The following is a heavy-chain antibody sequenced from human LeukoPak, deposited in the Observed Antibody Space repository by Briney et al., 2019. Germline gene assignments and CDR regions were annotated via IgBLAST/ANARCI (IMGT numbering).Heavy chain of an antibody. V-gene: IGHV4-4*07. CDR1: GGSISTYY. CDR3: ARGYHSDAFDI. Sequence: SETLSLTCTVSGGSISTYYWSWIRQPAGKGLEWIGRIYTSGSTNYNPSLKSQITMSVDTSKNQFSLKLSSVTAADTAVYYCARGYHSDAFDIWGQGTMVTVSS. D-gene: IGHD2-2*01. J-gene: IGHJ3*02. CDR2: IYTSGST.